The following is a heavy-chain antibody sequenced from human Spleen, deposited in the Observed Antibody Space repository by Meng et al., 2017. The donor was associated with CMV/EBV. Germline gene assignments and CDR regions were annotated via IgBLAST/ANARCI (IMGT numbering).Heavy chain of an antibody. CDR1: GFTFRSYG. J-gene: IGHJ4*02. CDR2: MSASGGGT. Sequence: GESLKISCAASGFTFRSYGMSWVRQAPGKGLEWVSAMSASGGGTYYADSVKGRFTISRDNSKNTLYLQMNSLRAEDTAVYYCARVPYWGQGTLVTVSS. V-gene: IGHV3-23*01. CDR3: ARVPY.